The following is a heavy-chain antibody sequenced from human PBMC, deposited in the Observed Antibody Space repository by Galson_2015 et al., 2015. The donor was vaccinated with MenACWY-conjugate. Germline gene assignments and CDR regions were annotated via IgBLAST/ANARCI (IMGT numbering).Heavy chain of an antibody. D-gene: IGHD6-6*01. V-gene: IGHV3-7*01. J-gene: IGHJ4*02. Sequence: SLRLSCAASGFTFSNYWMSWVRQAPGKGLEWVANIKQDGSEKYYVDSVKGRFTISRDNAKNSLYLQMNSLRAEDTAVYYCARDRGSSSRDYWGQGTLVTVSS. CDR2: IKQDGSEK. CDR3: ARDRGSSSRDY. CDR1: GFTFSNYW.